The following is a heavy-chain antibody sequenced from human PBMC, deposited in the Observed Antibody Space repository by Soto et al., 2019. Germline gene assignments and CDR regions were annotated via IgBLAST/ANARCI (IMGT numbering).Heavy chain of an antibody. CDR2: IDPSDSYT. Sequence: PGESLKISCKGSGYSFTSYWISWVRQMPGKGLEWMGRIDPSDSYTNYSPSFQGHVTISADKSISTAYLQWSSLKASDTAMYYCARLRIITMVRGVITVFDPWGQGTLVTVSS. CDR3: ARLRIITMVRGVITVFDP. D-gene: IGHD3-10*01. V-gene: IGHV5-10-1*01. CDR1: GYSFTSYW. J-gene: IGHJ5*02.